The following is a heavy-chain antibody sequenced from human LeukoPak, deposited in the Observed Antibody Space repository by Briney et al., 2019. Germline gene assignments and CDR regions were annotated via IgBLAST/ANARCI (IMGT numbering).Heavy chain of an antibody. CDR3: AKGKIAAAGCFDY. V-gene: IGHV3-23*01. J-gene: IGHJ4*02. CDR2: ISGSGGST. D-gene: IGHD6-13*01. CDR1: GFTFSSYS. Sequence: GGSLRLSCAASGFTFSSYSMNWVRQAPGKGLEWVSAISGSGGSTYYADSVKGRFTISRDNSKNTLYLQMNSLRAEDTAVYYCAKGKIAAAGCFDYWGQGTLVTVSS.